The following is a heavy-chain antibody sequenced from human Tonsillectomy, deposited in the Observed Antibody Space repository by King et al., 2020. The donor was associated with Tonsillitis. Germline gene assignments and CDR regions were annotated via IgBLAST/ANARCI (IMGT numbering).Heavy chain of an antibody. J-gene: IGHJ4*02. D-gene: IGHD5-18*01. CDR3: ASLSHGYSYGYPDY. CDR2: INHSGST. CDR1: GGSFSGYY. Sequence: VQLQQWGAGLLKPSETLSLTCAVYGGSFSGYYWSWIRQPPGKGLEWIGEINHSGSTNYNPSLKSRVTISVDTSKNQFSLKLSSVTAADTAVYYCASLSHGYSYGYPDYWGQGTLVTVSS. V-gene: IGHV4-34*01.